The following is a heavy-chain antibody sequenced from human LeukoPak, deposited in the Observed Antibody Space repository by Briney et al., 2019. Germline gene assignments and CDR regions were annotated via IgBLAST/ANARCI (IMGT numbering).Heavy chain of an antibody. CDR3: ANPVRLGELSPYDY. D-gene: IGHD3-16*02. CDR1: GFTFSSYA. V-gene: IGHV3-23*01. CDR2: ISGSGGST. Sequence: GGSLRLSCAASGFTFSSYAMSWVRQAPGKGLEWVSAISGSGGSTYYADSVKGRFTISRDNSKDTLYLQMNSLRAEDTAVYYCANPVRLGELSPYDYWGQGTLVTVSS. J-gene: IGHJ4*02.